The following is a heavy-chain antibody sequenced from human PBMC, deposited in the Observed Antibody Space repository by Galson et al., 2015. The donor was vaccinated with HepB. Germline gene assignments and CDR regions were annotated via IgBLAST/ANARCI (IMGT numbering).Heavy chain of an antibody. J-gene: IGHJ6*02. V-gene: IGHV1-69*13. CDR2: IIPIFGTA. Sequence: SVKVSCKASGGTFSSYAISWVRQAPGQGLEWMGGIIPIFGTANYAQKFQGRVTITADESTSTAYMELSSLRSEDTAVYYCARVSGIAVAGTGYYYGMDVWGQGTTVTVSS. D-gene: IGHD6-19*01. CDR1: GGTFSSYA. CDR3: ARVSGIAVAGTGYYYGMDV.